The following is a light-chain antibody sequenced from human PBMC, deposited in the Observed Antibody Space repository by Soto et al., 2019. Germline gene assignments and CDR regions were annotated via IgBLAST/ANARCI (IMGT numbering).Light chain of an antibody. CDR2: DSS. CDR3: QQRKHWPPIT. J-gene: IGKJ5*01. V-gene: IGKV3-11*01. Sequence: EVELTQSPATLSLSPGETATLSCRASQSVDKFLAWYQQRPGQPPRLLIFDSSNRATGVPVRFSGSGSGTVFTLTIGSLEPEDSAVYYCQQRKHWPPITFGQGNDWRL. CDR1: QSVDKF.